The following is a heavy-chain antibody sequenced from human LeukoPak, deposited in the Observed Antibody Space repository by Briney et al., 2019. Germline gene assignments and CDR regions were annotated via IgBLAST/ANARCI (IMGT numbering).Heavy chain of an antibody. D-gene: IGHD3-16*01. CDR1: GGSISSYY. CDR2: IYYSGST. Sequence: SETLSLTCTVSGGSISSYYWSWIRQPPGKGLGWIGYIYYSGSTNYNPSLKSRVTISVDTSKNQFSLKLSSVTAADTAVYYCARHWGALRGYFDYWGQGTLVTVSS. CDR3: ARHWGALRGYFDY. V-gene: IGHV4-59*08. J-gene: IGHJ4*02.